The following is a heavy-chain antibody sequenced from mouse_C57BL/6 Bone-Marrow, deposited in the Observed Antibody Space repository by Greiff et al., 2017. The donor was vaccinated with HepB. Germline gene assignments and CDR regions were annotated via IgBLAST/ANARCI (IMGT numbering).Heavy chain of an antibody. CDR2: INPYNGGT. D-gene: IGHD4-1*01. CDR3: ARVELGQAFAY. V-gene: IGHV1-19*01. Sequence: VQLRQSGPCRVNPGASLKISCKASGSNFTAYFLTGVSQTHEKSLEWIGVINPYNGGTSYNQNFKGKATLTVDKSSSTAYMELNSLTSEDSAVYYCARVELGQAFAYWGQGTLVTVSA. J-gene: IGHJ3*01. CDR1: GSNFTAYF.